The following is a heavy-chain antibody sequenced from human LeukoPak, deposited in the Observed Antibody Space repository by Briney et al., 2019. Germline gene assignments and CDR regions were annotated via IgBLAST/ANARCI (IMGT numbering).Heavy chain of an antibody. D-gene: IGHD6-13*01. J-gene: IGHJ5*02. CDR2: IYYCGST. CDR1: GGSISSYY. Sequence: PSETLSLTCTVSGGSISSYYWSWIRQPPGKGLEWIGYIYYCGSTNYNPSLKSRVTISVDTSKNQFSLKLSSVTAADTAVYYCARALEYSSSWSPFDPWGQGTLVTVSS. V-gene: IGHV4-59*01. CDR3: ARALEYSSSWSPFDP.